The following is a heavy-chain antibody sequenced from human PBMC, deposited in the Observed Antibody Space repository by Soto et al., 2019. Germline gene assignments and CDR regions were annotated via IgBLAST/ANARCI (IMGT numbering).Heavy chain of an antibody. Sequence: SVKFSCKASGGTFSSYAISWVRQAPGQGLEWMGGIIPIFGTANYAQKFQGRVTITADESTSTAYMELSSLRSEDTAVYYCARLHYYDSSGYYRPVGYFDYWGQGTLVTVSS. CDR2: IIPIFGTA. CDR3: ARLHYYDSSGYYRPVGYFDY. D-gene: IGHD3-22*01. V-gene: IGHV1-69*01. CDR1: GGTFSSYA. J-gene: IGHJ4*02.